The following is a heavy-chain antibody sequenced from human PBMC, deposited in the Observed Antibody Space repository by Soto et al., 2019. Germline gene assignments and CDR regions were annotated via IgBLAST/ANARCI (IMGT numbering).Heavy chain of an antibody. D-gene: IGHD2-2*01. Sequence: ASVKVSCKASGYTFTSYGISWVRQAPGQGLEWMGWISAYNGNTNYAQKLQGRVTMTTDTSTSTAYMELRSLRSDDTAVYYCARDETVVVVPAAIGDNAFDIWGQGTMVTV. CDR3: ARDETVVVVPAAIGDNAFDI. V-gene: IGHV1-18*04. CDR2: ISAYNGNT. CDR1: GYTFTSYG. J-gene: IGHJ3*02.